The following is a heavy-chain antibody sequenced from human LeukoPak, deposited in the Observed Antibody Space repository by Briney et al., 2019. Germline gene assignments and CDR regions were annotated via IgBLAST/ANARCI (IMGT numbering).Heavy chain of an antibody. J-gene: IGHJ4*02. CDR2: INHSGSX. CDR1: GGSFSGYD. Sequence: PSETLSLTCAVYGGSFSGYDWSWIRQSPGKGLXXXXEINHSGSXXXNPSLKSRXTISVDTSKNQFSLKLSSVTAADTAVYYCARGGGRNNWNNFDYWGQGTLVTVSS. CDR3: ARGGGRNNWNNFDY. D-gene: IGHD1-20*01. V-gene: IGHV4-34*01.